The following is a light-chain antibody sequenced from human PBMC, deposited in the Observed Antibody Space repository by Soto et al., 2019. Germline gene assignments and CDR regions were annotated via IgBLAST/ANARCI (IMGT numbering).Light chain of an antibody. V-gene: IGKV1-39*01. J-gene: IGKJ1*01. CDR1: PSISSY. Sequence: DIQMTQSPSSLSASVGDRVTITCRASPSISSYLNWYQQKPGKAPKLLIYAASSLQGGVPSRFSGSGSGTDFTLTTSSLQPEDFATYYCQQTYSSPWTFGQGTKVDIK. CDR2: AAS. CDR3: QQTYSSPWT.